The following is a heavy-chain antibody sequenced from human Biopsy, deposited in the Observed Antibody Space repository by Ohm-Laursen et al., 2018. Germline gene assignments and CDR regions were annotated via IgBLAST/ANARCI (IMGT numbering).Heavy chain of an antibody. CDR1: DGSINSYY. V-gene: IGHV4-59*01. D-gene: IGHD5-18*01. CDR3: ARGSSYGYDFDY. J-gene: IGHJ4*02. Sequence: PSQTLSLTCTVSDGSINSYYWNWIRQPPGKRLEWIGNIYYSGSTNFNPSLKSRVTISVDTSKNQFSLKLSSVTAADTAVYFCARGSSYGYDFDYWGQGTLVAVPS. CDR2: IYYSGST.